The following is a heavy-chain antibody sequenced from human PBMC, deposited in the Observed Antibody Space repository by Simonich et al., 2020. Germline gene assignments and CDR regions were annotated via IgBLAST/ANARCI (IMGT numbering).Heavy chain of an antibody. Sequence: GAGLVKPGGSLRLSCAASGFTFSSYSMNWVRQAPGKGLEWVSSISSSSSYIYYADSVKGRFTISRDNAKNSLYLQMNSLRAEDTAVYYCARDTSYYGSGSYYFDYWGQGTLVTVSS. V-gene: IGHV3-21*01. CDR1: GFTFSSYS. J-gene: IGHJ4*02. CDR3: ARDTSYYGSGSYYFDY. CDR2: ISSSSSYI. D-gene: IGHD3-10*01.